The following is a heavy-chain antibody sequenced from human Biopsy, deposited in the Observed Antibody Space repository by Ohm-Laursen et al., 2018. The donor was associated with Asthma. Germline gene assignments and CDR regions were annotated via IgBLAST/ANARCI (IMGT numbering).Heavy chain of an antibody. CDR1: GFTFSHSN. Sequence: SLRLSCAASGFTFSHSNMNWVRQAPGKGLEWVSVIYSGGGPYYADSVQGRVTISRDNSKNTLSLQMNSLRAEDTAVYYCARAYGGSFFSGAFDIWGQGTMVTVSS. CDR2: IYSGGGP. CDR3: ARAYGGSFFSGAFDI. J-gene: IGHJ3*02. V-gene: IGHV3-53*01. D-gene: IGHD4-23*01.